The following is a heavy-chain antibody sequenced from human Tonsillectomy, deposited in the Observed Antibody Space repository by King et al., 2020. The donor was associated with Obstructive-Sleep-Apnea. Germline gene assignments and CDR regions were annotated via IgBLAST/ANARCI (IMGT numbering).Heavy chain of an antibody. V-gene: IGHV1-2*02. Sequence: QLVQSGAEVKKPGASVKVSCKASGYTFSGYYMYWVRQAPGQGLEWMGWIDPYSGGTNYAQKFQGRVTVTRDTSISTAYLELSRLKSDDTAFYYCARERDGYNTLYYWRQGTLVTVSS. CDR2: IDPYSGGT. CDR3: ARERDGYNTLYY. J-gene: IGHJ4*02. CDR1: GYTFSGYY. D-gene: IGHD5-24*01.